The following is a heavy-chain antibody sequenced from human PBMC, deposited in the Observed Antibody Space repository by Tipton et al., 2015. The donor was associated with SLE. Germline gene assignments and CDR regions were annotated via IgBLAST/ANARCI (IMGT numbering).Heavy chain of an antibody. V-gene: IGHV4-59*01. D-gene: IGHD3-10*01. Sequence: LRLSCSVSGVSISTYYWSWIRQSPGKGLEWTGFFYFSGSSQYNPSLKSRVAISADTSNNQFSLELRSVTAADTAVYYCARHLGVIVAFEVWGQGTVLTVSS. J-gene: IGHJ3*01. CDR3: ARHLGVIVAFEV. CDR1: GVSISTYY. CDR2: FYFSGSS.